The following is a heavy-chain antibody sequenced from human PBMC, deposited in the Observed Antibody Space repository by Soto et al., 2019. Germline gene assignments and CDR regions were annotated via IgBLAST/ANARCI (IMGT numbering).Heavy chain of an antibody. D-gene: IGHD2-2*01. CDR3: ARGWRYCSSTSCGSGYYYYGMDV. V-gene: IGHV4-59*01. Sequence: SETLSLTCTVSGGSISSYYWSWIRQPPGKGLEWIGYIYYSGSTNYNPSLKSRVTISVDTSKNQFSLKLSSVTAADTAVYYCARGWRYCSSTSCGSGYYYYGMDVWGQGPTVTVS. CDR1: GGSISSYY. CDR2: IYYSGST. J-gene: IGHJ6*02.